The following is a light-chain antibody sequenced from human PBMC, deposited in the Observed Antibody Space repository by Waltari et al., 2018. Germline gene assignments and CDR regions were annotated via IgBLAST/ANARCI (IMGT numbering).Light chain of an antibody. J-gene: IGLJ3*02. Sequence: SYELTPPPSVAVSPGHTARITCSGDALPTKFSYWVQQKSGQAPVLVIYEDSDRPSGIPERFSGSSSGTMATLTINGAQVEDEADYYCYSTDISGNHRVFGGGTKLTVL. CDR3: YSTDISGNHRV. CDR2: EDS. V-gene: IGLV3-10*01. CDR1: ALPTKF.